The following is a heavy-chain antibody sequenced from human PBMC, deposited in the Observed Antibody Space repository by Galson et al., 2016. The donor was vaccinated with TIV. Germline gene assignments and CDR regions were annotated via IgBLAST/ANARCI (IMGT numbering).Heavy chain of an antibody. Sequence: SLRLSCAVSGFTFTDYYMNWNRQTPGKGLAWVSYISNGGSITYYADFVKGRFSISRDNAKSSLYLQMNDLRAEDSGVYYCARAVTMRVADYYYVLDVWGQGTTVTVSS. CDR3: ARAVTMRVADYYYVLDV. J-gene: IGHJ6*02. V-gene: IGHV3-11*01. CDR2: ISNGGSIT. D-gene: IGHD3-22*01. CDR1: GFTFTDYY.